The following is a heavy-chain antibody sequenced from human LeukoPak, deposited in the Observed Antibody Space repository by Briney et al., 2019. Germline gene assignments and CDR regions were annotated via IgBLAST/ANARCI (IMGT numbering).Heavy chain of an antibody. J-gene: IGHJ4*02. Sequence: ASVKVSCKASGYTFTSYGISWVRQAPGGGLEWMGWIRAYTGNTNYAQKLQGRVTMTTDTSTSTAYMELRSLRSDDTAVYYCAREVSTLFDYWGQGTLVTVSS. V-gene: IGHV1-18*01. CDR3: AREVSTLFDY. D-gene: IGHD5/OR15-5a*01. CDR1: GYTFTSYG. CDR2: IRAYTGNT.